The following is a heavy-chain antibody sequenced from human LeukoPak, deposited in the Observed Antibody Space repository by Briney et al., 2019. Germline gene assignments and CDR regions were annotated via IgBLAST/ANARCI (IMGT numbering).Heavy chain of an antibody. CDR1: GFTFSSYA. J-gene: IGHJ4*02. V-gene: IGHV3-23*01. D-gene: IGHD1-26*01. Sequence: GGSLRLSCAASGFTFSSYAMSWVRQAPGKGLEWVSAISGGGGSIYYADSVKGRFTISGDNSKNTLYLQMNSLRAEDTSVYYCARSPGILGTNYFDYWGQGTLVTVSS. CDR3: ARSPGILGTNYFDY. CDR2: ISGGGGSI.